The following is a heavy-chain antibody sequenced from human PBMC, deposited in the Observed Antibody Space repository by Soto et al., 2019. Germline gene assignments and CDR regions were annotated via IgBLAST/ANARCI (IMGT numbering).Heavy chain of an antibody. Sequence: EVQLVESGGGLIQPGGSLRLSCAASGFTVSSNYMSWVRQAPGKGLEWVSVIYSGGSTYYADSVKGRFTISRDNSKNTLYLQMNRLRAEDTAVYYCARDLMGPYYDILTGYLNYGMDVWGQGTTVTVSS. CDR3: ARDLMGPYYDILTGYLNYGMDV. CDR1: GFTVSSNY. D-gene: IGHD3-9*01. J-gene: IGHJ6*02. V-gene: IGHV3-53*01. CDR2: IYSGGST.